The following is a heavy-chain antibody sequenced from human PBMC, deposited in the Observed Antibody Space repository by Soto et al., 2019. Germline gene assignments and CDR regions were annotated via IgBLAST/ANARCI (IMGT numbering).Heavy chain of an antibody. CDR1: GYTFTGYY. J-gene: IGHJ6*02. D-gene: IGHD6-19*01. Sequence: ASVKVSCKASGYTFTGYYMHWVRQAPGQGLEWMGWINPNSGGTNYAQKFQGRVTMTRDTSISTAYMELSRLRSDDTAVDYCARESPLGWNYCCGMDVWGQGTTGTVS. V-gene: IGHV1-2*02. CDR3: ARESPLGWNYCCGMDV. CDR2: INPNSGGT.